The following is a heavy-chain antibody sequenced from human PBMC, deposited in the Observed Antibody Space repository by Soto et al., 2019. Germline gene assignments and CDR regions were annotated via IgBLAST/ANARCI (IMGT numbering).Heavy chain of an antibody. CDR3: AKDRSSDWGGWFDP. CDR2: ISANAGSR. Sequence: PGGSLRLSCEAAGFTFSYYAMSWVRQAPGRGLEWVSGISANAGSRYYAESVKGRFTVSRENSKNTLFLQMTSLRAEDTAIYFCAKDRSSDWGGWFDPWGQGTLVTVSS. CDR1: GFTFSYYA. J-gene: IGHJ5*02. D-gene: IGHD2-21*02. V-gene: IGHV3-23*01.